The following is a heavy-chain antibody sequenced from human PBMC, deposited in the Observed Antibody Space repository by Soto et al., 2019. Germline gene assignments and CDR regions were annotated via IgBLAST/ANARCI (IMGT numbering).Heavy chain of an antibody. Sequence: QVQLQQWGAGLLKPSETLSLTCTVYGGSFSRYHWNWIRQAPGKGLEWIGEIHHDGGTNYSPSLEGRVTLSVDTSKNEFSLKLSSVTAADTGVYYCARGYGEEWPTSDFWGQGTLVTVSS. J-gene: IGHJ4*02. V-gene: IGHV4-34*01. D-gene: IGHD3-10*01. CDR1: GGSFSRYH. CDR3: ARGYGEEWPTSDF. CDR2: IHHDGGT.